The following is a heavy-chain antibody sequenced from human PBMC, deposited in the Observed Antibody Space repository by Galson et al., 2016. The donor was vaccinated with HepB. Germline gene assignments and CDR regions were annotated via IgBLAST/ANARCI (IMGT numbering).Heavy chain of an antibody. V-gene: IGHV4-4*02. CDR2: IHHSGRT. CDR3: ARVDGLWSGTPSYWYFDL. D-gene: IGHD3-3*01. J-gene: IGHJ2*01. Sequence: ETLSLTCAVSGASISTNNWWSWVRQPPGMGPEWIGEIHHSGRTNYSPYNPSLKSRVTISLDKSKNQLSLRLNSVTAADTAVYYCARVDGLWSGTPSYWYFDLWGRGTLVTVSS. CDR1: GASISTNNW.